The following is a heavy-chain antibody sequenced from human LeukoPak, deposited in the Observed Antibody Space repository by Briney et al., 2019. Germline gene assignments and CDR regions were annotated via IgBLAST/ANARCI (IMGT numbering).Heavy chain of an antibody. V-gene: IGHV4-59*01. CDR1: GGSISSYY. CDR2: IYYSGST. Sequence: PSETLSLTCTVSGGSISSYYWSWIRQPPGKGLEWIGYIYYSGSTNYNPSLKSRVTISVDTSKKQFSLKLSSVTAADTAVYYCARHEWYYGSGSYYADYWGQGTLVTVSS. CDR3: ARHEWYYGSGSYYADY. J-gene: IGHJ4*02. D-gene: IGHD3-10*01.